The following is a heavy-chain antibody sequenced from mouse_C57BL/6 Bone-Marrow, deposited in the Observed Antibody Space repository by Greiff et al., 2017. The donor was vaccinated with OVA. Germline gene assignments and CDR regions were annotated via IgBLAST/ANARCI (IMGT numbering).Heavy chain of an antibody. D-gene: IGHD1-1*02. V-gene: IGHV1-42*01. J-gene: IGHJ3*01. Sequence: EVKLMESGPELVKPGASVKISCKASGYSFTGYYMNWVKQSPEKSLEWIGEINPSTGGTTYNQKFKAKATLTVDKSSSTAYMQLKSLTSEDSAVYYCARIWPFAYWGQGTLVTVSA. CDR3: ARIWPFAY. CDR1: GYSFTGYY. CDR2: INPSTGGT.